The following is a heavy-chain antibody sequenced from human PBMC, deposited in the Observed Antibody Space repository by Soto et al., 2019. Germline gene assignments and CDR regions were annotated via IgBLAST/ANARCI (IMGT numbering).Heavy chain of an antibody. D-gene: IGHD3-22*01. J-gene: IGHJ3*02. Sequence: GESLKISCKGSGYSFTSYWIGWVRQMPGKGLEWMGIIYPGDSDTRYSPSFQGQVTITTDKSIRTAYPQWSSLKASDTAMYYCARLAHDSSGYYYVADDAFDIWGQGTMVTVSS. CDR3: ARLAHDSSGYYYVADDAFDI. CDR1: GYSFTSYW. CDR2: IYPGDSDT. V-gene: IGHV5-51*01.